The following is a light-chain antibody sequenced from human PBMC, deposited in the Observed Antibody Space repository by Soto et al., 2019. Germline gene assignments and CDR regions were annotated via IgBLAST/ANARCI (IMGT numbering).Light chain of an antibody. CDR3: QQYTNWPPWT. CDR1: QTVSIN. Sequence: EIVLTQSPGTLSFSPRETATLSWSASQTVSINLAWYQQKPGQGPRLLIYGASTRATGIPARFSGSGSGTEFTLTINSLQPEDFAIYYCQQYTNWPPWTFGQGTKVDIK. CDR2: GAS. J-gene: IGKJ1*01. V-gene: IGKV3-15*01.